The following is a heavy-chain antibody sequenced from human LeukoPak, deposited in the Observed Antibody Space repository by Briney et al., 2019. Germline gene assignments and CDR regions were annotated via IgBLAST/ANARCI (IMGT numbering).Heavy chain of an antibody. D-gene: IGHD3-16*01. V-gene: IGHV1-18*01. CDR2: ISAYNGNT. J-gene: IGHJ4*02. CDR3: ARDKDYIWGSSPKFDY. CDR1: GYTFTSYG. Sequence: GASVKVSCKASGYTFTSYGISWVRQAPGQGLEWMGWISAYNGNTNYAQKLQGRVTMTTDTSTSTDYMELRSLRSDDTAVYYCARDKDYIWGSSPKFDYWGQGTLVTVSS.